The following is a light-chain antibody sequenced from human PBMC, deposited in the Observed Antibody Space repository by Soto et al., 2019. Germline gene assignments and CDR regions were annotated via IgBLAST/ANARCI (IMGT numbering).Light chain of an antibody. CDR1: QSVGNGY. CDR2: GAS. V-gene: IGKV3-20*01. J-gene: IGKJ1*01. CDR3: HQYDKSWT. Sequence: EIVLTQSPGTLSLSPGVRATLSCRASQSVGNGYLAWYQQRPGQAPRLLIYGASSRATGIPDRFGGGGSGTDFTLTISRLEPEDFAVYFCHQYDKSWTFGQGTKVEIK.